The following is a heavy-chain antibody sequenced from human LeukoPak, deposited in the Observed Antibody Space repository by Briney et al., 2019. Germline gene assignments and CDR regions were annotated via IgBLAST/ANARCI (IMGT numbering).Heavy chain of an antibody. Sequence: ASETLSLTCTVSGGSISSSSYYWDWIRQPPGKGLEWIGSTYYSGSTYYNPSLKSRVTISVDTSKNQFSLKLSSVTAADTAVYYCAKKGGSYSKYYFDYWGQGTLVTVSS. CDR3: AKKGGSYSKYYFDY. V-gene: IGHV4-39*07. J-gene: IGHJ4*02. D-gene: IGHD1-26*01. CDR2: TYYSGST. CDR1: GGSISSSSYY.